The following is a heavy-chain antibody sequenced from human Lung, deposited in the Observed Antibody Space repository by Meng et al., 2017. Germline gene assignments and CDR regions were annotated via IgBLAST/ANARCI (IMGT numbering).Heavy chain of an antibody. V-gene: IGHV3-11*01. J-gene: IGHJ4*02. CDR2: ISSSGSTI. CDR3: ARDGTLQYDSSGYYYSTSFDY. Sequence: GGSLRLSCAASGFTFSDYYMSWIRQAPGKGLEWVSYISSSGSTIYYADSVKGRFTISRDNAKNSLYLQMNSLRAEDTAVYYCARDGTLQYDSSGYYYSTSFDYWGQGTLVTVSS. D-gene: IGHD3-22*01. CDR1: GFTFSDYY.